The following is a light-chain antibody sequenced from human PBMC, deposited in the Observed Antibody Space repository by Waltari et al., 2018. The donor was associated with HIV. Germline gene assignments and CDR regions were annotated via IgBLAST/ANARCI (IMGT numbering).Light chain of an antibody. CDR3: QQYHNWPLT. V-gene: IGKV3-15*01. J-gene: IGKJ1*01. CDR2: GAS. Sequence: EIVMTQSPATLSVSPGERASLSCRASQSVSSNLAWYQQKPGQAPRLLLYGASTRATGIPARFSGSASGTEFTFTISSLQSEDFAVYYCQQYHNWPLTFGQGTKVEMK. CDR1: QSVSSN.